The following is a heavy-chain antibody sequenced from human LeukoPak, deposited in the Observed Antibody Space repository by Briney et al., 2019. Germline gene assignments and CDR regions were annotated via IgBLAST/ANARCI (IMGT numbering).Heavy chain of an antibody. CDR2: IRDSGDNT. J-gene: IGHJ4*02. D-gene: IGHD6-19*01. Sequence: GGSLRLSCAASGFTFSTYTMSWVRQAPGKGLEWVSAIRDSGDNTYYADSVEGRFTISRDNSKNTMYLQVNSLRVEDTAIYYCAKEDSSGWIHYWGQGTLVTVSS. V-gene: IGHV3-23*01. CDR1: GFTFSTYT. CDR3: AKEDSSGWIHY.